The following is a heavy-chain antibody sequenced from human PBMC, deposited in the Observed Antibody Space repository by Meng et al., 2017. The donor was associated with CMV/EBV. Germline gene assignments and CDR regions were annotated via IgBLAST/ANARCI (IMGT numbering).Heavy chain of an antibody. V-gene: IGHV3-33*06. CDR3: AKDFRDIVVVPAAEQNYYYYGMDV. CDR1: GFTFSSYG. D-gene: IGHD2-2*01. CDR2: IWYGGSNK. Sequence: GGSLRLSCAASGFTFSSYGLHWVRQAPGKRLAWGAVIWYGGSNKYYADSVKGRFTISRDNSKNTLYLQMNSLRAEDTAVYYCAKDFRDIVVVPAAEQNYYYYGMDVWGQGTTVTVSS. J-gene: IGHJ6*02.